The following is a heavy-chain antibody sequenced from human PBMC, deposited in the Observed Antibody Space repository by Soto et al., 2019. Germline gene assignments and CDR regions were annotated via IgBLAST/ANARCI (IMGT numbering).Heavy chain of an antibody. CDR3: AKGIGGSSYRYYYYYDMDV. D-gene: IGHD5-18*01. V-gene: IGHV4-30-4*01. CDR1: GVSISSGDYY. CDR2: IYYSGST. J-gene: IGHJ6*02. Sequence: QVQLQESGPGLVKPSQTLSLTCTVSGVSISSGDYYWSWIRQPPGKGLEWIGYIYYSGSTYYNTSLKNRVAISVDSSKNQSSLKLSSMTAADTAVFYCAKGIGGSSYRYYYYYDMDVWGQGTKVTVSS.